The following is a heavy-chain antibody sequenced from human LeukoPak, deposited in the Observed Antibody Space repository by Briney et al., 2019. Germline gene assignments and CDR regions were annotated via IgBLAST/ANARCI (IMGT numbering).Heavy chain of an antibody. CDR3: AKDTWAYYDSSGYYSVPDY. Sequence: GGSLRLSCAASGFTFSSYAMSWVRQAPGKGLEWVSAISGSGGSTYYADSVKGRFTISRDNSKNTLCLQMNSLRAEDTAVYYCAKDTWAYYDSSGYYSVPDYWGQGTLVTVSS. V-gene: IGHV3-23*01. J-gene: IGHJ4*02. D-gene: IGHD3-22*01. CDR1: GFTFSSYA. CDR2: ISGSGGST.